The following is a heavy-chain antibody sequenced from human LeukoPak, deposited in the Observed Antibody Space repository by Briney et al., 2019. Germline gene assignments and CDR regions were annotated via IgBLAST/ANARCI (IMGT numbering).Heavy chain of an antibody. D-gene: IGHD1-26*01. CDR3: ARDKSGSDSARGAVIDI. CDR2: ISSSSSIM. V-gene: IGHV3-48*02. Sequence: PGGSLRLSCAASGFTFSSYTMNWIRKAPVKGLEWISYISSSSSIMYYADSVKGRFSISRDNAKNSLYLQMSSLRDEDTAVYYCARDKSGSDSARGAVIDICGQGAIVTVSS. CDR1: GFTFSSYT. J-gene: IGHJ3*02.